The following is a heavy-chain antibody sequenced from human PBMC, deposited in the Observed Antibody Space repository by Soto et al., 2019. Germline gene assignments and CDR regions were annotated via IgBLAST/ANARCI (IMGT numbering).Heavy chain of an antibody. V-gene: IGHV3-30*03. J-gene: IGHJ2*01. D-gene: IGHD1-1*01. CDR2: VTSDGRNK. Sequence: QVQLVESGGGVVQPGRSLRLSCAASGFTFSGYGMHWVRQAPGKGLEWVTVVTSDGRNKYYADSGKGRFTISRDNSKNNLYLQMTSLRAEDTAVFYFAIGVHPQFDWYFDLWGRGTLVTVSS. CDR1: GFTFSGYG. CDR3: AIGVHPQFDWYFDL.